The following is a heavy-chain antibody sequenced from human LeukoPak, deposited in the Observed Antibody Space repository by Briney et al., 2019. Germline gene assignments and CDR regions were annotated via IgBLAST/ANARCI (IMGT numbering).Heavy chain of an antibody. Sequence: SETLSLTCTVSGGSISSYYWGWIRQPAGKGLEWIGRIYTSGSTNYNPSLKSRVTMSVDTSKNHFSLKLSSVTAADTAVYYCARVGERYRGYFDYWGQGTLVTVSS. CDR1: GGSISSYY. CDR2: IYTSGST. J-gene: IGHJ4*02. V-gene: IGHV4-4*07. D-gene: IGHD3-3*01. CDR3: ARVGERYRGYFDY.